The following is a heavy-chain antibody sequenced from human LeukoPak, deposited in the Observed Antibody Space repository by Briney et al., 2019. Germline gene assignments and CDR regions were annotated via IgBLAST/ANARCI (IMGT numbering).Heavy chain of an antibody. J-gene: IGHJ4*02. Sequence: GGSLRLSCAASGSIFSSCGIHWVRQAPGKGLEWVAVISYDGSNKYYADSVKGRFTISRDNSKNTLYLQMNSLRAEDTAVYYCARDGPYFDYWGQGTLVTVSS. V-gene: IGHV3-30*03. CDR1: GSIFSSCG. CDR3: ARDGPYFDY. CDR2: ISYDGSNK.